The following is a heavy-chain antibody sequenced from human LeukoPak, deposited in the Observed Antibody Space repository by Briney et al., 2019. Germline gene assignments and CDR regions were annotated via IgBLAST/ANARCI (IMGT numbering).Heavy chain of an antibody. CDR1: GFAFSSYG. D-gene: IGHD3-10*01. CDR3: ARIPDYYGADY. Sequence: PGGSLRLSCAASGFAFSSYGMHWVRQVPGKGLVWVSRIKGDGGSPTYADSVKGRFTISRDNARHTLYLQMNSLRADDTAVYYCARIPDYYGADYWGQGTLVSVSS. V-gene: IGHV3-74*01. CDR2: IKGDGGSP. J-gene: IGHJ4*02.